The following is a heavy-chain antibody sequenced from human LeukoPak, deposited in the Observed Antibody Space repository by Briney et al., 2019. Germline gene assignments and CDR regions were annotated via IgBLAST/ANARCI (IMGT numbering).Heavy chain of an antibody. J-gene: IGHJ4*02. CDR2: IIPIFGTA. CDR3: ARGRYYDYIWGTTEDGSFDY. Sequence: SVKVSCKASGSTFSSYAISWVRQAPGQGLEWMGGIIPIFGTANYAQKFQGRVTITADKSTSTAYMELSSLRSEDTAVYYRARGRYYDYIWGTTEDGSFDYWGQGTLVTVSS. D-gene: IGHD3-16*01. V-gene: IGHV1-69*06. CDR1: GSTFSSYA.